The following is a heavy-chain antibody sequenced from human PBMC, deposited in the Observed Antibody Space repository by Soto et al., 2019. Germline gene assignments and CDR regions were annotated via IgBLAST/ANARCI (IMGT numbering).Heavy chain of an antibody. D-gene: IGHD2-2*01. J-gene: IGHJ6*02. CDR2: IKQDGSEK. CDR3: SRDPNIVVVPAAIYYYYCMDV. Sequence: GGSLRLSCAASGFTFSSYWMSWVRQAPGKGLEWVANIKQDGSEKYYVESVKGRFTISRDNAKNSLYLQLNSLRAEDTTVYYCSRDPNIVVVPAAIYYYYCMDVWGQGTTVTVSS. V-gene: IGHV3-7*04. CDR1: GFTFSSYW.